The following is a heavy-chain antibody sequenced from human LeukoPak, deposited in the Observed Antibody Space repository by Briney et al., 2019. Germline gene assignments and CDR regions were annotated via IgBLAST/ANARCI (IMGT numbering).Heavy chain of an antibody. Sequence: PSETLSLTCTVSGGSISSSSYYWGWIRQPPGKGLEWIGSIYYSGSTYYNPSLKSRVTISVDTSKNQFSLKLSSVTAADTAVYYCARDSRSEDFDYWGQGTLVTVSS. J-gene: IGHJ4*02. CDR1: GGSISSSSYY. CDR2: IYYSGST. CDR3: ARDSRSEDFDY. D-gene: IGHD1-14*01. V-gene: IGHV4-39*07.